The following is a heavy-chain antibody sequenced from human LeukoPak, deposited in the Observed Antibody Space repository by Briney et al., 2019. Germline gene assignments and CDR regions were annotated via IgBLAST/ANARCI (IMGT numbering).Heavy chain of an antibody. D-gene: IGHD6-13*01. CDR1: GYTFTSYD. Sequence: ASVEVSCKASGYTFTSYDINWVRQATGQGLEWMGWMNPNSGNTGYAQKFQGGVTMTRNTSISTAYMELSSLRSEDTAVYYCARGQRRQLVVYWGQGTLVTVSS. CDR2: MNPNSGNT. V-gene: IGHV1-8*01. J-gene: IGHJ4*02. CDR3: ARGQRRQLVVY.